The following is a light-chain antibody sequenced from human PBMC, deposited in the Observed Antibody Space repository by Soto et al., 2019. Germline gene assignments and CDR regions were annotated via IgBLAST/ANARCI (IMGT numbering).Light chain of an antibody. CDR1: QSVSGW. CDR3: QHYNDYSYT. J-gene: IGKJ2*01. V-gene: IGKV1-5*03. CDR2: QAS. Sequence: DIQMTQSPSTLSASLGDRVAISCRASQSVSGWLAWYQQKPGKVPKLLIYQASTLEDGVPSRFSGSGSGTEFTLTISSLQPDDSATYYCQHYNDYSYTFGPGTNLEIK.